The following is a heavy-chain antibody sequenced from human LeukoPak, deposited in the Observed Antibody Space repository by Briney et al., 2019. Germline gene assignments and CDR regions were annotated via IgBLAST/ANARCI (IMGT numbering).Heavy chain of an antibody. Sequence: GGSLRLSCAASGVTFSSYEMNWVRQAPGEGLEWISYINGRGSTINYADSVKGRFTISRDNAKNSLYLQMHSLRVEDTAVYYCVGSANLANWGQGTLVTVSS. CDR2: INGRGSTI. D-gene: IGHD4/OR15-4a*01. CDR1: GVTFSSYE. CDR3: VGSANLAN. J-gene: IGHJ4*02. V-gene: IGHV3-48*03.